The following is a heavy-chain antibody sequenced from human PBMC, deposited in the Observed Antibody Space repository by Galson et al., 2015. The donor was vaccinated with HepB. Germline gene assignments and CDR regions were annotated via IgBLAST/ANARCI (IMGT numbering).Heavy chain of an antibody. CDR2: IYYSGST. V-gene: IGHV4-39*01. D-gene: IGHD6-13*01. CDR3: ARISIAAAGPVDY. Sequence: LTCTVSGGSISSSSYYWGWIRQPPGKGLEWIGSIYYSGSTYYNPSLKSRVTISVDTSKNQFSLKLSSVTAADTAVYYCARISIAAAGPVDYWGQGTLVTVSS. J-gene: IGHJ4*02. CDR1: GGSISSSSYY.